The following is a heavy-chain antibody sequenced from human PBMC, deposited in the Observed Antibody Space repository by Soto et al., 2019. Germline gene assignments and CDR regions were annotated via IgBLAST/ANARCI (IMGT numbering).Heavy chain of an antibody. J-gene: IGHJ6*02. CDR1: GCSISSNAYS. CDR2: LHSDRDT. D-gene: IGHD2-15*01. V-gene: IGHV4-39*01. Sequence: SDTLSLTYSVSGCSISSNAYSWGWLRQPPGKGLEWIATLHSDRDTYYNPSLKSRVTISADTSQYQFSLDLTSVTATDMVVYFCARHPGYCSGGRCNGQYTLDVWGQGTTVT. CDR3: ARHPGYCSGGRCNGQYTLDV.